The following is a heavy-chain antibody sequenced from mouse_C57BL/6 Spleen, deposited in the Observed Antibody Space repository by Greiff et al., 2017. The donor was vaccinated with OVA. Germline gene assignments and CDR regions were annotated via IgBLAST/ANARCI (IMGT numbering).Heavy chain of an antibody. V-gene: IGHV1-80*01. D-gene: IGHD1-1*01. Sequence: QVQLQQSGAELVKPGASVKISCKASGYAFSSYWMNWVKQRPGKGLEWIGQIYPGDGDTNYNGKFKGKATLTADKSSSTAYMQLSSLTSEDSAVYFCARSPIYSYFDYWGQGTTLTVSS. CDR3: ARSPIYSYFDY. CDR2: IYPGDGDT. CDR1: GYAFSSYW. J-gene: IGHJ2*01.